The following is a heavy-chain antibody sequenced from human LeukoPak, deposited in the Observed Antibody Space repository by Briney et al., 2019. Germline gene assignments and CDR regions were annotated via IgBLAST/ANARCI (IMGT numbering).Heavy chain of an antibody. CDR3: ARVILTGGDFDY. V-gene: IGHV3-48*03. D-gene: IGHD3-9*01. J-gene: IGHJ4*02. Sequence: PGGSLRLSCAASGFTFSSYEMNWVRQAPGKGLEWVSYISSSGSTIYYADSVKGRFTISRDNAKNSLYLQMNSLRAEDTAVYYCARVILTGGDFDYWGQGTLVTVSS. CDR2: ISSSGSTI. CDR1: GFTFSSYE.